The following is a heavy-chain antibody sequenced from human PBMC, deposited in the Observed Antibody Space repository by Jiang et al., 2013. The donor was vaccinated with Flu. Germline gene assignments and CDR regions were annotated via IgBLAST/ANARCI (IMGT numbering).Heavy chain of an antibody. CDR2: ISESGGST. V-gene: IGHV3-23*01. J-gene: IGHJ5*02. Sequence: CAVSGFTFSSYAMSWVRQAPGKGLEWVSSISESGGSTYYADSVKGRFTISRDNSKHTLYLQMNSLRVEDTALYYCAKDLGDSSAWYWGFDPWGQGTLVTVSS. D-gene: IGHD6-19*01. CDR3: AKDLGDSSAWYWGFDP. CDR1: GFTFSSYA.